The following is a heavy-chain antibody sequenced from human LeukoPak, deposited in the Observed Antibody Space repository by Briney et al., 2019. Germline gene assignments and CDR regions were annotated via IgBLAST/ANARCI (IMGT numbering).Heavy chain of an antibody. V-gene: IGHV1-8*03. CDR2: MNPNSGNT. CDR1: GYTFTTYD. CDR3: ARGSTARYYYDSSGYYRGAVDY. Sequence: GASVKVSCKASGYTFTTYDINWVRQATGQGLEWMGWMNPNSGNTGYAQKFQGRVTITRNTSISTADMELSSLRSEDTAVYYCARGSTARYYYDSSGYYRGAVDYWGQGTLVTISS. J-gene: IGHJ4*02. D-gene: IGHD3-22*01.